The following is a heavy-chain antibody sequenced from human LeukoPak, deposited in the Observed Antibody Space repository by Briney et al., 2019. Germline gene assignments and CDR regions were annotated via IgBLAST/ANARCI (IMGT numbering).Heavy chain of an antibody. CDR3: AKDQRGAGLGFRYGSGSYNGMDV. CDR2: FDPEDGET. J-gene: IGHJ6*02. Sequence: ASVKVSCKVSGYTLTELSMHWVRQTPGKGLEWMGGFDPEDGETLYAQKFQGRVTMTEDTSTDTAYMELSSLGSEDTAVYYCAKDQRGAGLGFRYGSGSYNGMDVWGQGTTVTVSS. V-gene: IGHV1-24*01. CDR1: GYTLTELS. D-gene: IGHD3-10*01.